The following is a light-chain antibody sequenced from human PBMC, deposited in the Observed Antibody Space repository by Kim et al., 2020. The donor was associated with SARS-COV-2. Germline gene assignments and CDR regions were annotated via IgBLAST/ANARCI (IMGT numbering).Light chain of an antibody. CDR3: QQYNNWPPWYT. CDR1: PSVSSN. CDR2: GAS. Sequence: SPGERATLSWRARPSVSSNLARDQQKPGQAPRLRIYGASNRDTGIPARFSGSGSGTEFNLTISSLQSEDFAVYYCQQYNNWPPWYTFGQGTKLEI. J-gene: IGKJ2*01. V-gene: IGKV3-15*01.